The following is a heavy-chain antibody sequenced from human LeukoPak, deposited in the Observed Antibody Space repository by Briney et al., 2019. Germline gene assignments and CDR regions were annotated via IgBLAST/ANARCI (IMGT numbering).Heavy chain of an antibody. CDR1: GGSISSGGYY. CDR3: ARWYSSGWAFDY. V-gene: IGHV4-31*03. CDR2: IYYSGST. D-gene: IGHD6-19*01. Sequence: PSETLSLTCTVSGGSISSGGYYWSWIRQHPGKGLEWIGYIYYSGSTYYNPSLKGRVTISVDTSKNQFSLKLSSVTAADTAVYYCARWYSSGWAFDYWGQGTLVTVSS. J-gene: IGHJ4*02.